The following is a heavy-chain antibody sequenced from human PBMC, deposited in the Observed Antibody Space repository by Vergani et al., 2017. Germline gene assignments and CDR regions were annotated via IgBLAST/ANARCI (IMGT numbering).Heavy chain of an antibody. J-gene: IGHJ4*02. D-gene: IGHD5-12*01. CDR3: ASSSHSGYDLGYFDY. V-gene: IGHV3-11*05. Sequence: QVQLVESGGGLVKPGGSLRLSCAASGFTFSDYYMSWIRQAPGKGLEWVSYISSSSSYTNYADSLKGRFTISRDNAKNSLYLQMNSLRAEDTAVYYCASSSHSGYDLGYFDYWGQGTLVTVSS. CDR2: ISSSSSYT. CDR1: GFTFSDYY.